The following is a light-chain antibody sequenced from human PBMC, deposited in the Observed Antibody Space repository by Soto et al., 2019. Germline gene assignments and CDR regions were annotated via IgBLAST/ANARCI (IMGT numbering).Light chain of an antibody. CDR3: SSYAGSATVV. CDR1: TNDIGDYNY. V-gene: IGLV2-8*01. J-gene: IGLJ2*01. Sequence: QSALTQPPSASGSPGQSVTISCTGTTNDIGDYNYVSWFQQHPGKAPKLMIFEVTKRPSGVPDRFSGSKSGNTASLTVSGLRPDDEADYYCSSYAGSATVVFGGGTKLTVL. CDR2: EVT.